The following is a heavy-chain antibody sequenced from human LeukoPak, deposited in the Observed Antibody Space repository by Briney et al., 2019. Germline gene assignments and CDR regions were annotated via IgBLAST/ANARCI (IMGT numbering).Heavy chain of an antibody. D-gene: IGHD4-23*01. V-gene: IGHV4-34*01. Sequence: PSETLSLTCVVYGGSFSGYYWSWIRQPPGKGLEWIGEINHSGSTNYNPSLKSRVTISVDTSKNQFSLKLSSVTAADTAVYYCARDRYGGSTFDYWGQGTLVTVSS. CDR3: ARDRYGGSTFDY. CDR1: GGSFSGYY. J-gene: IGHJ4*02. CDR2: INHSGST.